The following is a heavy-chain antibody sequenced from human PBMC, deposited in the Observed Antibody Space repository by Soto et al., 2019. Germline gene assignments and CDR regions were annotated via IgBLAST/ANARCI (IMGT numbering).Heavy chain of an antibody. CDR3: ATIYGEYVWYFDL. CDR2: IYYSGST. D-gene: IGHD4-17*01. Sequence: QLQLQESGPGLVKPSETLSLTCTVSGGSISSSSYYWGWIRQPPGKGLEWIGSIYYSGSTYYNPSLKSRVTISVDTSKNQFSLKHSSVTAADTAVYYCATIYGEYVWYFDLWGRGTLVTDSS. V-gene: IGHV4-39*01. CDR1: GGSISSSSYY. J-gene: IGHJ2*01.